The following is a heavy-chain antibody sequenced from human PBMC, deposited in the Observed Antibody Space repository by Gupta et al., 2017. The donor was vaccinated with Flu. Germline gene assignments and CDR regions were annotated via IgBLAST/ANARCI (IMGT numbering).Heavy chain of an antibody. CDR2: IYHSGNT. D-gene: IGHD3-22*01. J-gene: IGHJ4*02. V-gene: IGHV4-31*02. Sequence: QVQLQESGPGLVKPSQTLSLTCIVSGASIDIGGYYWSWIRQHPGKGLEWIGYIYHSGNTYYNPSFKSRITISVDTSKNQFSLKLNSVTVADTAVYYCARADDSTGYLRLDFWGQGSLVTVSS. CDR3: ARADDSTGYLRLDF. CDR1: GASIDIGGYY.